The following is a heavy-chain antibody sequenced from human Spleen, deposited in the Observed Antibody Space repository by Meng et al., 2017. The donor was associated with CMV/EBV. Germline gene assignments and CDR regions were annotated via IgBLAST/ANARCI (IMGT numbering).Heavy chain of an antibody. CDR1: GFTFSSYG. J-gene: IGHJ4*02. CDR3: ARGAYDVDTAMVTA. V-gene: IGHV3-21*01. D-gene: IGHD5-18*01. CDR2: ISSSSSYI. Sequence: GESLKISCAASGFTFSSYGMHWVRQAPGKGLEWVSSISSSSSYIYYADSVKGRFTISRDNAKNSLYLQMNSLRAEDTAVYYCARGAYDVDTAMVTAWGQGTLVTVSS.